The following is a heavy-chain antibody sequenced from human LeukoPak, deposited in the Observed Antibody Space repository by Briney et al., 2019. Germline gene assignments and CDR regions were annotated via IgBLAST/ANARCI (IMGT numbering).Heavy chain of an antibody. D-gene: IGHD3-22*01. Sequence: SETLSLTCTVSGGSISSYYWSWIRQPPGKGLEWIGYIYYSGSTNYNPSLKSRVTISVDTSKNQFSLKLSSVTAADTAVYYCARGITMIVGAFDPWDQGTLVTVSS. CDR2: IYYSGST. J-gene: IGHJ5*02. CDR1: GGSISSYY. V-gene: IGHV4-59*01. CDR3: ARGITMIVGAFDP.